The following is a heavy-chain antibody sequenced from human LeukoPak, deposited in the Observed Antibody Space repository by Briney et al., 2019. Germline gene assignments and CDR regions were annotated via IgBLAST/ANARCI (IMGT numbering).Heavy chain of an antibody. Sequence: GGSLRLSCAASGFTFSSSAMSWVRQVPGKGLEWVSAISGSGGSTYYADSVKGRLTISRDNSKNTLYLQMNSLRAEDTAVYYCAIGSPYYYYGMDVWGQGTTVTVSS. V-gene: IGHV3-23*01. CDR2: ISGSGGST. CDR1: GFTFSSSA. D-gene: IGHD6-25*01. CDR3: AIGSPYYYYGMDV. J-gene: IGHJ6*02.